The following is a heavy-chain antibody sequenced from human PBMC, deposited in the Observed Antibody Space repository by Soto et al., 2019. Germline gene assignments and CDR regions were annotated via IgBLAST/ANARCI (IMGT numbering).Heavy chain of an antibody. V-gene: IGHV3-15*01. D-gene: IGHD4-17*01. J-gene: IGHJ4*02. CDR3: TSLYYGH. CDR2: IKSKADGGTT. CDR1: EFTFANAW. Sequence: GSRRLSCAPAEFTFANAWISWVRQAPGNGLGWVGRIKSKADGGTTDCAAPVKGRFTISRHESQNTLYLQLNSLKTEDTAVYYCTSLYYGHWGQGTLVTVSS.